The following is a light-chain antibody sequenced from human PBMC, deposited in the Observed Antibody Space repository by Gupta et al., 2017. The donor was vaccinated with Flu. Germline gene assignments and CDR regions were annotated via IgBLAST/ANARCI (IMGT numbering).Light chain of an antibody. CDR2: AAS. V-gene: IGKV1-17*01. J-gene: IGKJ2*01. CDR3: LQHNSYPYT. CDR1: QDIRND. Sequence: DIQMIQSPSSLSASLGDRVTIPCRRSQDIRNDLAWYQQKPGKAPKRLMSAASSLQSGVPSGFSGSGSGTEFTLTISRLQPEDFATYYCLQHNSYPYTFGQGTKLEI.